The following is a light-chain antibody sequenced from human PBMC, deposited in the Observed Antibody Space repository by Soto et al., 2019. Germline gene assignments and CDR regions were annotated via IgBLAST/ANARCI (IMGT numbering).Light chain of an antibody. V-gene: IGLV2-11*01. J-gene: IGLJ1*01. CDR3: CSYAGSYTWV. CDR1: RSDVGGYNY. CDR2: DVS. Sequence: SVLTHSRSISVRPGPSDTLSCAGSRSDVGGYNYVSWYQQYPGKAPTLMIYDVSKRPSGVPDRFSGSKSGNTASLTISGLQAEDEADYYCCSYAGSYTWVFGTGTTVTVL.